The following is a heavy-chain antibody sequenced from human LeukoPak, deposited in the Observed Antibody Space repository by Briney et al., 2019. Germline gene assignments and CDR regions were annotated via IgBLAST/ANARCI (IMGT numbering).Heavy chain of an antibody. Sequence: SVKVSCKASGGTFSSYAISWVRQAPGQGLEWMGGIIPIFGTANYAQKFQGRVTITADESTSTANMELSSLRSEDTAVYYCAGRYSSGWDPPYFDYWGQGTLVTVSS. D-gene: IGHD6-19*01. CDR1: GGTFSSYA. CDR3: AGRYSSGWDPPYFDY. V-gene: IGHV1-69*01. CDR2: IIPIFGTA. J-gene: IGHJ4*02.